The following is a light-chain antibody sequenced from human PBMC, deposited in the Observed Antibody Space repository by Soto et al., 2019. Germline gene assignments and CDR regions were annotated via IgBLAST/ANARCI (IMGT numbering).Light chain of an antibody. J-gene: IGLJ3*02. Sequence: SYELTQPPSVSVAPGKTARITCGGANIGSTSVHWYQQKPGQAPVLVIYYDSDRPSGIPERFSGSNSGNTATLTISRVEAGDEADYYCQVWDSGSDHRGVFSGRTKLTVL. CDR2: YDS. CDR1: NIGSTS. CDR3: QVWDSGSDHRGV. V-gene: IGLV3-21*04.